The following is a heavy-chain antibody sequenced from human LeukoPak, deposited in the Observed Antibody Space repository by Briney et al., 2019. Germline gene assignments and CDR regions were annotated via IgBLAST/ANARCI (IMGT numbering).Heavy chain of an antibody. V-gene: IGHV1-46*01. J-gene: IGHJ4*02. CDR2: INPSGGTT. CDR3: ARDLSHRYYHSTGYAFDY. D-gene: IGHD3-22*01. Sequence: ASVKVSCKASGYPFTSYSMHWVRRAPGQGLEWMGIINPSGGTTNYAQKFQGRVTMTRDTSTSTVYMDLSSLGSEDTAVYYCARDLSHRYYHSTGYAFDYWGQGTLVTVSS. CDR1: GYPFTSYS.